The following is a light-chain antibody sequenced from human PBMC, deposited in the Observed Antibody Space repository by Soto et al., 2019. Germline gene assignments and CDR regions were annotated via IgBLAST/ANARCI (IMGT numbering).Light chain of an antibody. CDR2: LTS. CDR1: QALNTR. Sequence: IVFTQSPATLSAFPGDRVTLSCRASQALNTRLAWYQHKPGQAPRLLIYLTSNRAAGVPSRFSAWGSETDFTLAISDVQPEDFAVYYCHQRQSWPRTFGQGTKVDIK. V-gene: IGKV3-11*01. CDR3: HQRQSWPRT. J-gene: IGKJ1*01.